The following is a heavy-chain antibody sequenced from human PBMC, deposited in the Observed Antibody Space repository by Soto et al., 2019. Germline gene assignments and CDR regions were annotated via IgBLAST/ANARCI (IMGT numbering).Heavy chain of an antibody. CDR3: ARDLRRITIFGVVKGPCYGMDV. J-gene: IGHJ6*02. D-gene: IGHD3-3*01. CDR2: IYYSGSA. CDR1: CGSVSSSNYY. V-gene: IGHV4-61*01. Sequence: SETLSLTCTVSCGSVSSSNYYWSWIRQPPGKGLEWLGYIYYSGSASYNPSLKSRITVSVDTSKNQFSLKLSSVTAADTAVYYCARDLRRITIFGVVKGPCYGMDVWGQGTTVTVSS.